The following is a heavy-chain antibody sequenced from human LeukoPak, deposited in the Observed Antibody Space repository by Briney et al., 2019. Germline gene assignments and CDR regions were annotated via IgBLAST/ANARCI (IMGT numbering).Heavy chain of an antibody. Sequence: SETLSLTCAVYGGSFSGYYWSWIRQPPGKGLERIGEINHSGSTNYNPSLKSRVTISVDASKNQFSLKLSSVTAADTAVYYCARDSGTRGYSYGKHWYFDLWGRGTLVTVSS. CDR3: ARDSGTRGYSYGKHWYFDL. J-gene: IGHJ2*01. CDR2: INHSGST. V-gene: IGHV4-34*01. D-gene: IGHD5-18*01. CDR1: GGSFSGYY.